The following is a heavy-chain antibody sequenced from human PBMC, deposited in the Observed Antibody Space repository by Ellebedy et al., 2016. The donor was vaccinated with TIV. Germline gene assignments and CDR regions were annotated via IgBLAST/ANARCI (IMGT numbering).Heavy chain of an antibody. CDR3: ARDVDTASHFSRFDP. Sequence: GESLKISCAASGFTFTHYGMHWVRQAPGKGLEWVAVLWANGDMKNYADSLKGRFTVSRDDSKNTHYLQMNSLTVEDKAVYYCARDVDTASHFSRFDPWGQGTLVTVSS. CDR1: GFTFTHYG. CDR2: LWANGDMK. J-gene: IGHJ5*02. D-gene: IGHD3-3*02. V-gene: IGHV3-33*01.